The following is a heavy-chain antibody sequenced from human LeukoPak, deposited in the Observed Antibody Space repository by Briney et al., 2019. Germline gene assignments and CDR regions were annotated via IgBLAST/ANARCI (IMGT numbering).Heavy chain of an antibody. D-gene: IGHD3-16*01. CDR2: INSAGSTT. V-gene: IGHV3-21*01. Sequence: GGSLRLSCAASGFTFDDYTMHWVRQAPGKGLEWVASINSAGSTTHYANSVKGRLTISRDNARNSLYLQLNSLRGEDTAVYYCVRGDTRDYWGQETLITVSS. CDR3: VRGDTRDY. CDR1: GFTFDDYT. J-gene: IGHJ4*02.